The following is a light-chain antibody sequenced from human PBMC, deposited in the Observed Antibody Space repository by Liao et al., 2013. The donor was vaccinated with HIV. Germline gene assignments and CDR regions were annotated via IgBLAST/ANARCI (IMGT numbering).Light chain of an antibody. CDR2: YDS. CDR3: QVWDSSSDHPNYV. Sequence: SYELTQPPSVSVAPGQTARITCGGNIGSQSVHWYQQKPGQAPVLVIYYDSDRPSGIPERFSGSNSGNTATLTISRVEAGDEADYYCQVWDSSSDHPNYVFGTGTKVTVL. V-gene: IGLV3-21*04. CDR1: IGSQS. J-gene: IGLJ1*01.